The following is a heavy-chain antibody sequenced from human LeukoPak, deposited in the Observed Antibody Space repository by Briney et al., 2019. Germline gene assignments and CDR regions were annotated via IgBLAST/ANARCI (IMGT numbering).Heavy chain of an antibody. CDR2: IYYSGST. CDR3: ARLSGCGLHYYYHMDV. J-gene: IGHJ6*03. Sequence: SETLSLTCTVSGGSISSYYWSWIRQPPGKGLEWIGYIYYSGSTNYNPSPKSRVTISVDTSKNQFSLKLSSVTAADTAVYYCARLSGCGLHYYYHMDVWGKGTTVTVSS. V-gene: IGHV4-59*12. CDR1: GGSISSYY. D-gene: IGHD6-19*01.